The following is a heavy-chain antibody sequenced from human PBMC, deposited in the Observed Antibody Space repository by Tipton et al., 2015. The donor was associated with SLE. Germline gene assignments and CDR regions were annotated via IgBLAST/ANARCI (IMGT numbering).Heavy chain of an antibody. D-gene: IGHD3-3*01. J-gene: IGHJ4*02. V-gene: IGHV3-48*03. CDR2: ISSSGSTI. Sequence: GSLRLSCAASGSTFSSYEMNWVRQAPGKGLEWVSYISSSGSTIYYADSVKGRFTISRDNAKNSLYLQMNSLRAEDTAVYYCARAQYYDFWSGLDYWGQGTLVTVSS. CDR1: GSTFSSYE. CDR3: ARAQYYDFWSGLDY.